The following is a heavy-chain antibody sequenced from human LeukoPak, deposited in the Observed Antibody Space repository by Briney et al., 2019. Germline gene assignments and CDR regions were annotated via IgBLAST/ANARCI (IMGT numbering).Heavy chain of an antibody. J-gene: IGHJ4*02. D-gene: IGHD5-12*01. CDR3: AKALGSIVVTTTDY. CDR1: GFTFTSYA. Sequence: GGSLRLSCAASGFTFTSYAMSWVRQAPGKGLEWVSAISSSGGTTYYADSVKGRFTISRDNSKNTLYMQMHSLRAKDTDVYYCAKALGSIVVTTTDYWGQGTLVTVSS. V-gene: IGHV3-23*01. CDR2: ISSSGGTT.